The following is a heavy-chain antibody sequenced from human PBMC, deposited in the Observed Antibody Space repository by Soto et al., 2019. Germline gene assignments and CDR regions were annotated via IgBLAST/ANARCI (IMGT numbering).Heavy chain of an antibody. CDR2: IYYSGST. J-gene: IGHJ6*03. CDR3: AREFRLLWFGSMDV. CDR1: GGSISSYY. V-gene: IGHV4-59*01. D-gene: IGHD3-10*01. Sequence: SETLSLTCTVSGGSISSYYWSWIRQPPGKGLEWIGYIYYSGSTNYNPSLKSRVTISVDTSKNQFSLKLSSVTAADTAVYYCAREFRLLWFGSMDVWGKGTTVTVSS.